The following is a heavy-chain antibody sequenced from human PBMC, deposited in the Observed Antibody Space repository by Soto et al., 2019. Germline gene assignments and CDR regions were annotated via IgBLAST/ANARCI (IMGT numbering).Heavy chain of an antibody. CDR3: ASLQIEYSRSHTRAFDY. V-gene: IGHV4-4*02. D-gene: IGHD6-6*01. CDR1: GGSISSSNW. Sequence: SETLSLTCAVSGGSISSSNWWSWVRQPPGKGLEWIGEIYHSGSTNYNPSLKSRVTISVDKSRNQFSLKLSSVTAADTAVYYCASLQIEYSRSHTRAFDYSGPGTLLTVS. J-gene: IGHJ4*02. CDR2: IYHSGST.